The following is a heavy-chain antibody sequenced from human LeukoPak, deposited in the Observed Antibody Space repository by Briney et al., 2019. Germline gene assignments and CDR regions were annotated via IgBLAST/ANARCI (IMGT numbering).Heavy chain of an antibody. CDR2: INPNSGGT. Sequence: ASVKVSRKASGYTFTGYYMHWVRQAPGQGLEWMGWINPNSGGTNYAQKFQGRVTMTEDTSTDTAYMELNSLRSDDTAVYYCATDPGETVPAAKGPRGDYCYGMDVWGQGTTVTVSS. J-gene: IGHJ6*02. CDR3: ATDPGETVPAAKGPRGDYCYGMDV. V-gene: IGHV1-2*02. D-gene: IGHD2-2*01. CDR1: GYTFTGYY.